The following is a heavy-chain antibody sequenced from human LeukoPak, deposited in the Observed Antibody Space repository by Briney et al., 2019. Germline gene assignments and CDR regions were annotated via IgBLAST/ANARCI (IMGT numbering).Heavy chain of an antibody. Sequence: ASVKVSCKASGYTFTGYYMHWVRQAPGQGLEWMGWINPNSGGTNYAQKFQGRVTMTRDTSISTAYMELSSLRSEDTAVYYCARISFTYSGSYTKGYYFDYWGQGTLVTVSS. CDR3: ARISFTYSGSYTKGYYFDY. D-gene: IGHD1-26*01. CDR2: INPNSGGT. CDR1: GYTFTGYY. V-gene: IGHV1-2*02. J-gene: IGHJ4*02.